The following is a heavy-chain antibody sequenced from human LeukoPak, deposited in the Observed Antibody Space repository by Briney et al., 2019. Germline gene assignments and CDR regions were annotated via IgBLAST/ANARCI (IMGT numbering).Heavy chain of an antibody. CDR3: AREGAPQYYYDSSGYFVWFDP. D-gene: IGHD3-22*01. CDR2: INPSGGST. CDR1: GYTLTSYY. Sequence: ASVKVSCKASGYTLTSYYMHWVRQAPGQGREWMGIINPSGGSTSYAQRFQGRVTMPRDMSTSTVYMELSSLRSEDTAVYYCAREGAPQYYYDSSGYFVWFDPWGQGTLVTVSS. V-gene: IGHV1-46*01. J-gene: IGHJ5*02.